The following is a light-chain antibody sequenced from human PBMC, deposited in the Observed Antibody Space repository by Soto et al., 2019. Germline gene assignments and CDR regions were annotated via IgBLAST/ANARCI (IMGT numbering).Light chain of an antibody. CDR2: DVY. Sequence: QSALTQPASVSGSPGQSITISCAGTSSDVGDYNFVSWYQHHPGKAPKLMIYDVYSRPSGVSDRFSGSKSGNTASLTISGLQAEDEADYYCLSYTSSFTQVFGGGTKLTVL. CDR3: LSYTSSFTQV. J-gene: IGLJ2*01. V-gene: IGLV2-14*03. CDR1: SSDVGDYNF.